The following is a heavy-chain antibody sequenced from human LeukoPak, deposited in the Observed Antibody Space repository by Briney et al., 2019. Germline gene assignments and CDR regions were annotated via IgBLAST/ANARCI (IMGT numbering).Heavy chain of an antibody. CDR3: ARGGNYGGNPYYFDY. V-gene: IGHV4-59*01. CDR2: IYYSGST. D-gene: IGHD4-23*01. Sequence: SETLSLTCTVSGGSISSYYWSWIRQPPGKGLEWIGYIYYSGSTNYNPSLKSRVTISVDTSKNQFSLKLSSVTAADTAVYYCARGGNYGGNPYYFDYWGQGTLVTVPS. J-gene: IGHJ4*02. CDR1: GGSISSYY.